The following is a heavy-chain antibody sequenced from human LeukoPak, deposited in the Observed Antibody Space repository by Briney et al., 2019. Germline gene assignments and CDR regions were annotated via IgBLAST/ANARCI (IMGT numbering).Heavy chain of an antibody. J-gene: IGHJ4*02. CDR1: GDSVYSNSAA. V-gene: IGHV6-1*01. D-gene: IGHD6-13*01. CDR2: TYYRSKRYN. Sequence: SQTLSLTCAISGDSVYSNSAAWNWIRQSPSRGLEWLGRTYYRSKRYNDYAVSVKSRITINPDTSNNQFSLQLNSVTPEDTAVYYCTREIDQIAAADYWGQGTLVTVSS. CDR3: TREIDQIAAADY.